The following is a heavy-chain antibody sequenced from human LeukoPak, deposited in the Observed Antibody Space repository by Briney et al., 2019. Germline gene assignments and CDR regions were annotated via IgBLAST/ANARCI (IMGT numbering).Heavy chain of an antibody. CDR1: GFTFSSYG. D-gene: IGHD6-19*01. V-gene: IGHV3-30*03. Sequence: GRSLRLSCAASGFTFSSYGMHWVRQAPGKGLEWVAVISYDGSNKYYADSVKGRFTISRDNSKNTLYLQMNSLRAEDTAVYYGAGGGIAVAANYWGQGTLVTVSS. CDR2: ISYDGSNK. J-gene: IGHJ4*02. CDR3: AGGGIAVAANY.